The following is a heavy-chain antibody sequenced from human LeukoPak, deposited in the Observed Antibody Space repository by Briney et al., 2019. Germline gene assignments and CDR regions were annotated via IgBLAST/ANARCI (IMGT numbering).Heavy chain of an antibody. Sequence: GGSLRLSCAASEFSVGSNYMSWVRQAPGKGLEWVAAISSSSRDIFYADSVKGRFSISRDNTHNSLSLRMNSLGAEDTAVYYCVREAAATLFDYWGQGTLVTVSS. CDR1: EFSVGSNY. D-gene: IGHD1-26*01. J-gene: IGHJ4*02. CDR2: ISSSSRDI. CDR3: VREAAATLFDY. V-gene: IGHV3-21*01.